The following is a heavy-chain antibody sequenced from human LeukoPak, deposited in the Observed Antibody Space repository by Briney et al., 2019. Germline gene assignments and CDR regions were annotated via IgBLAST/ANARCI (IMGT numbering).Heavy chain of an antibody. CDR2: IYYSGST. D-gene: IGHD3-22*01. V-gene: IGHV4-59*01. CDR1: GGSISSYY. Sequence: SETLSLSCTVSGGSISSYYWSWIRQPPGKGLEWIGYIYYSGSTNYYPYLKSRVTISVDSSKNQFSLKLSSVTAADTAVYYCARASPRYYYDSSGYPRYYYYMDVWGKGTTVTVSS. CDR3: ARASPRYYYDSSGYPRYYYYMDV. J-gene: IGHJ6*03.